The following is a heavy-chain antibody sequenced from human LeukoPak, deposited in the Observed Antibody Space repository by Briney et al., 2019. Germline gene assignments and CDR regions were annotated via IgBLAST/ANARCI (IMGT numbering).Heavy chain of an antibody. D-gene: IGHD5/OR15-5a*01. CDR2: IYTTGNT. CDR3: ARGSFYRNSYYYYINV. J-gene: IGHJ6*03. Sequence: SETLSLTCTVSGGSITGYYWNWIRQPAGKGLEWIGRIYTTGNTNYNPSLKSRVTMSIDTSENQFSLKLTSVTAADTAVYYCARGSFYRNSYYYYINVWGTGTTVTVSS. V-gene: IGHV4-4*07. CDR1: GGSITGYY.